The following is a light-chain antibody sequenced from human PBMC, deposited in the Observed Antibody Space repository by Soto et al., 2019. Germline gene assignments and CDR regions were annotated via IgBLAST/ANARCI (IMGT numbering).Light chain of an antibody. J-gene: IGKJ3*01. CDR1: QSVSSSY. Sequence: EIVLTQSPGTLSLSPGERATLSCRASQSVSSSYLAWYQQRPGQAPRLLIYGASGRATGIPDRVSGSGSGPDFTLTISRLEPEDFAMYYCQKSGSSPSFTFGPGTKVDIK. V-gene: IGKV3-20*01. CDR2: GAS. CDR3: QKSGSSPSFT.